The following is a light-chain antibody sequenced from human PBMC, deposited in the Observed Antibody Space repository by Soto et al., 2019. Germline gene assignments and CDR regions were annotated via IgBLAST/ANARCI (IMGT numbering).Light chain of an antibody. CDR3: FSFTTTSTHV. Sequence: SALTQPASVSGSPGQSITISCTGTSSDVGGFNYVSWYQQHPGKAPKLLIFDVYSRPSGISNRFSGSKSGNTASLTISGLQAEDEAEYFCFSFTTTSTHVFGTGTKVTVL. CDR2: DVY. V-gene: IGLV2-14*01. J-gene: IGLJ1*01. CDR1: SSDVGGFNY.